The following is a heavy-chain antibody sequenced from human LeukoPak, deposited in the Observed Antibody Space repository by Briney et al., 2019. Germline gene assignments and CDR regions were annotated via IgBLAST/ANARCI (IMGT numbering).Heavy chain of an antibody. J-gene: IGHJ4*02. CDR1: GFTFSSYG. V-gene: IGHV3-30*02. CDR2: IWYDGSNK. Sequence: GGSLRLSCAASGFTFSSYGMDWVRQAPGKGLEWVAVIWYDGSNKHYADSVKGRFTISRDNSKNTLYLQMNSLRAEDTAVYYCAKDHVNWGQGTLVTVSS. CDR3: AKDHVN. D-gene: IGHD3-10*02.